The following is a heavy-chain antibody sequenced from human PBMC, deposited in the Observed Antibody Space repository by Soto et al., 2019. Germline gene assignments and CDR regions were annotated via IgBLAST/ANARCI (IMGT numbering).Heavy chain of an antibody. D-gene: IGHD5-18*01. CDR1: GYTFNSYD. J-gene: IGHJ6*03. CDR3: ARARRERGYSYGYNKSYYYYMDV. Sequence: ASVKISCKASGYTFNSYDINWVRQATKKGLEWMGWMNPNSGNTGYAQKFQGRVTMTRNTSISTAYMELSSLRSEDTAVYYCARARRERGYSYGYNKSYYYYMDVWGKGATVTVS. CDR2: MNPNSGNT. V-gene: IGHV1-8*01.